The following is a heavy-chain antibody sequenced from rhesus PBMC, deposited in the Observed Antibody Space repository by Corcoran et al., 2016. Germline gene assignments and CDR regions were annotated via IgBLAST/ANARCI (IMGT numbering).Heavy chain of an antibody. CDR2: IGGDSSYT. CDR3: TFHVDTATVDDY. Sequence: EVQLAESGGGLVQPGGSLRLSCAASGFTFSGYELHWVRQAPGKGLESVSVIGGDSSYTQYPDSVKGGFTISRDNAKNSLSLQMSSLKTEDTAVYYCTFHVDTATVDDYWGQGVLVTVSS. J-gene: IGHJ4*01. V-gene: IGHV3-115*02. CDR1: GFTFSGYE. D-gene: IGHD5-12*01.